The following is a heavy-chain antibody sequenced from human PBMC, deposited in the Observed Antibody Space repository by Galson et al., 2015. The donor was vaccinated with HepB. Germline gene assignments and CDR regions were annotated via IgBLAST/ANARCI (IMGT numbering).Heavy chain of an antibody. CDR1: GFTFSSYA. J-gene: IGHJ6*02. D-gene: IGHD6-13*01. CDR3: AKDHRQQLEFARGGDGMDV. Sequence: SLRLSCAASGFTFSSYAMSWVRQAPGKGLEWVSAISDSGGSTYYADSVKGRFTISRDNSKNTLYLQMNSLRAEDTAVYYCAKDHRQQLEFARGGDGMDVWGQGTTVTVSS. V-gene: IGHV3-23*01. CDR2: ISDSGGST.